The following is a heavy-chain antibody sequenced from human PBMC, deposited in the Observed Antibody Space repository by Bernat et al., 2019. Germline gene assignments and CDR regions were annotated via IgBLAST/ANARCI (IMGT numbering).Heavy chain of an antibody. D-gene: IGHD3-10*01. CDR1: GFTFSSYA. CDR3: ARDRRVQGVLDY. V-gene: IGHV3-30*01. CDR2: ISYDGSNK. Sequence: QVQLVESGGGVVQPGRSLRLSCAASGFTFSSYAMHWVRQAPGKGLEWVAVISYDGSNKYYADSVKGRFTISRDNSKNTLYLQMNSLRAEDTDVYYCARDRRVQGVLDYWGQGTLVTVSS. J-gene: IGHJ4*02.